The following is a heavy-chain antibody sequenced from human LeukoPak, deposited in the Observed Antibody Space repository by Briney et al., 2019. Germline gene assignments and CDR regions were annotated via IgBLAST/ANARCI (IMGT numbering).Heavy chain of an antibody. Sequence: GGSLRLSCAASGFTFRSYGMNWVRQAPGKGLEWVAVIWSDGSKEYYADSVKGRFTVYRDNFKNTMTLQMDSLRAEDTAVYFCARGPQWFGQSPAAADGFDVWGQGTMVTVSS. CDR2: IWSDGSKE. D-gene: IGHD3-10*01. J-gene: IGHJ3*01. CDR3: ARGPQWFGQSPAAADGFDV. V-gene: IGHV3-33*01. CDR1: GFTFRSYG.